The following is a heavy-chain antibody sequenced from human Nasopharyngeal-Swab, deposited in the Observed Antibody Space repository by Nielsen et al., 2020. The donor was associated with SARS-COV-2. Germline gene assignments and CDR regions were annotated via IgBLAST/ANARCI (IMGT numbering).Heavy chain of an antibody. CDR1: GGSISSSSYY. CDR2: IYYSGST. D-gene: IGHD5-18*01. Sequence: GSLRLSCTVSGGSISSSSYYWGWIRQPPGKGLEWIGSIYYSGSTYYNPSLKSRVTISVDTSKNQFSLKLSSVTAADTAVYYCARGGYSYGFDYRGQGTLVTVSS. V-gene: IGHV4-39*01. CDR3: ARGGYSYGFDY. J-gene: IGHJ4*02.